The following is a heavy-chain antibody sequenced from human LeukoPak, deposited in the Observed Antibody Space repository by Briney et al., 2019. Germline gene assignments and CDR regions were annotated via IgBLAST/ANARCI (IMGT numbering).Heavy chain of an antibody. V-gene: IGHV5-51*01. CDR2: MYPDDSHT. D-gene: IGHD6-19*01. Sequence: GESLKISCKGSGYSFTSYWIGWVRQMPGKGLEWMGTMYPDDSHTRYSPSFEGHVTMSADNSITTAYLQWSSLKASDTAIYYCARGGRRAVAGTFDYWGQGTLVTVSS. J-gene: IGHJ4*02. CDR1: GYSFTSYW. CDR3: ARGGRRAVAGTFDY.